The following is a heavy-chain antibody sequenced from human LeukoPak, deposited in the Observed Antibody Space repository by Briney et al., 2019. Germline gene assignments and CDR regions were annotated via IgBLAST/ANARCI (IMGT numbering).Heavy chain of an antibody. Sequence: GGSLRLSCAASGFTFSGSAMHWVRQASGKGLEWVGRIRSKANSYATAYAASVKGRFTISRDDSKNTAYLQMNSLKTEDTAVYYCTSLLPWYYDSKPFGPWGQGTLVTVSS. CDR1: GFTFSGSA. D-gene: IGHD3-22*01. CDR2: IRSKANSYAT. CDR3: TSLLPWYYDSKPFGP. J-gene: IGHJ5*02. V-gene: IGHV3-73*01.